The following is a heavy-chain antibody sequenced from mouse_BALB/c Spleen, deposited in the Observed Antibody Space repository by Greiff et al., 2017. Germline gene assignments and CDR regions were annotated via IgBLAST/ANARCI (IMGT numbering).Heavy chain of an antibody. CDR2: IDPANGNT. D-gene: IGHD2-4*01. CDR3: AEYDYEWYFDV. J-gene: IGHJ1*01. V-gene: IGHV14-3*02. Sequence: VQLQQSGAELVKPGASVKLSCTASGFNIKDTYMHWVKQRPEQGLEWIGRIDPANGNTKYDPKFQGKATITADTSSNTAYLQLSSLTSEDTAVYYCAEYDYEWYFDVWGAGTTVTVSS. CDR1: GFNIKDTY.